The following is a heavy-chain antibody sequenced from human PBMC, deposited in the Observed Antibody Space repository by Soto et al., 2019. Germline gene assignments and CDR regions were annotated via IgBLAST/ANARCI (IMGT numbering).Heavy chain of an antibody. J-gene: IGHJ4*01. CDR3: ARESEDLTSNFDY. CDR2: ISSTTNYI. Sequence: GGSLRLSCAASGFTFTRYRMNGVRQAPGKGLEWVSSISSTTNYIYYADSMKGRFTVSRDNAKNSVYLEMNSLSAEDTAVYYCARESEDLTSNFDYWGQGTLVTLSS. V-gene: IGHV3-21*01. CDR1: GFTFTRYR.